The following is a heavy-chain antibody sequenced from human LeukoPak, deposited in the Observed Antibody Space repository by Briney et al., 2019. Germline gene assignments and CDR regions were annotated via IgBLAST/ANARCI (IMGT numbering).Heavy chain of an antibody. Sequence: PSETLSLTCTVSGGSICSSSYDWGWIRQPPGKGLEWIGSIYYSGSTYYNPSLKSRVTISVDTSKNQFSLKLSSVTAADTAVYYCARHLSVRPDYWGQGTLVTVSS. V-gene: IGHV4-39*01. CDR3: ARHLSVRPDY. D-gene: IGHD6-6*01. CDR1: GGSICSSSYD. CDR2: IYYSGST. J-gene: IGHJ4*02.